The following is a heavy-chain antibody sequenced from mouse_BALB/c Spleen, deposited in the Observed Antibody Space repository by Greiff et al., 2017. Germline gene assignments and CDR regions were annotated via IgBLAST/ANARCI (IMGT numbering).Heavy chain of an antibody. D-gene: IGHD4-1*01. Sequence: EVQLQQSGAELVKPGASVKLSCTASGFNIKDTYMHWVQQRPEQGLEWIGRIDPANGNTKYDPKFQGKATITADTSSNTAYLQLSSLTSEDTAVYYCARANWDGDFDYWGQGTTLTVSS. CDR3: ARANWDGDFDY. J-gene: IGHJ2*01. CDR2: IDPANGNT. CDR1: GFNIKDTY. V-gene: IGHV14-3*02.